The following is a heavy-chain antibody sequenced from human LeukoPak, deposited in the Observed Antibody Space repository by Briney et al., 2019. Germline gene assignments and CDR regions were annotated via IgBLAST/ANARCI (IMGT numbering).Heavy chain of an antibody. D-gene: IGHD3-10*01. CDR3: ATGPLFGGSTYYYYYYMDV. V-gene: IGHV1-3*03. CDR1: GYTFTSYA. CDR2: INAGNGNT. J-gene: IGHJ6*03. Sequence: ASVKVSCKASGYTFTSYAMHWVRQAPGQRLEWMGWINAGNGNTKYSQEFQGRVTITRDTSASTAYMELSSLRSEDTAVYYCATGPLFGGSTYYYYYYMDVWGKGTTVTVSS.